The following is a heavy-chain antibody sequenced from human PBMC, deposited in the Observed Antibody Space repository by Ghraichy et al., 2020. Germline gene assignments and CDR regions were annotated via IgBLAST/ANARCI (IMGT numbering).Heavy chain of an antibody. CDR3: ASATSNSGHYEVN. Sequence: ASVKVSCKASGNVFTGDYIYWVRQAPGQGLEWMGRITPNTGGTNYAQNFQGRVTMTRDTSIGTAYMDLTSLTSDDTAVYYCASATSNSGHYEVNWGQGTLITVSS. V-gene: IGHV1-2*06. CDR1: GNVFTGDY. J-gene: IGHJ1*01. CDR2: ITPNTGGT. D-gene: IGHD3-16*01.